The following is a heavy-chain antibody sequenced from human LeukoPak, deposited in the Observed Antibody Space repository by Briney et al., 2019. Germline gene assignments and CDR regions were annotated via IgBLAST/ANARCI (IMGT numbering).Heavy chain of an antibody. V-gene: IGHV3-23*01. CDR3: AKDGISLIYYDFWSGEHDAFDI. CDR1: GFTFSSYA. CDR2: ISGSGGST. J-gene: IGHJ3*02. Sequence: GGSLRLSCAASGFTFSSYAMSWVRQAPGKGLEWVSAISGSGGSTYYADSVKGRFTISRDNSKNTLYLQMNSLRAEDTAVYYCAKDGISLIYYDFWSGEHDAFDIWGQGTMVTVSS. D-gene: IGHD3-3*01.